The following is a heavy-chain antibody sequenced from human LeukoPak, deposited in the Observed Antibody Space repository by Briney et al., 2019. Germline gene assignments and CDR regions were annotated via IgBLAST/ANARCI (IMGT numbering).Heavy chain of an antibody. D-gene: IGHD3-22*01. J-gene: IGHJ5*02. CDR2: IYHSGST. CDR3: ARGSGGYYPSQGWFDP. CDR1: GGSISSGGYS. Sequence: SQTLSLTCAVSGGSISSGGYSWSWIRQPPGKGLEWIGYIYHSGSTYYNPSLKSRVTISVDTSKNQFSLKLNSVTAADTAVYYCARGSGGYYPSQGWFDPWGQGTLVTVSS. V-gene: IGHV4-30-2*01.